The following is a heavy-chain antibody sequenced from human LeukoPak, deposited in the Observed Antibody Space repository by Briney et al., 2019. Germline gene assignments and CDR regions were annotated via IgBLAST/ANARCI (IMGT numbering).Heavy chain of an antibody. CDR2: IYYSGST. V-gene: IGHV4-31*03. Sequence: SETLSLTCTVSGGSISSGGYYWSWIRQHPGKGLEWIGYIYYSGSTYYNPSLKSRVTISVDTSKNQFSLKLSSVTAADTAVYYSAREVGALRGREIAARATFPYYFDYWGQGTLVTVSS. J-gene: IGHJ4*02. CDR1: GGSISSGGYY. CDR3: AREVGALRGREIAARATFPYYFDY. D-gene: IGHD6-6*01.